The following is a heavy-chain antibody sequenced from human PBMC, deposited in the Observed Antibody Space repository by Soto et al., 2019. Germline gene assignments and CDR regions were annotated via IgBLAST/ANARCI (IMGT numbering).Heavy chain of an antibody. J-gene: IGHJ4*02. CDR3: ARDFGDTALDY. CDR2: IYYSRST. Sequence: SETLSLTCTVSGGSISSYYWSWIRQPPGKGLGWIGYIYYSRSTNYNPSPKSRVTISVDTSKNQFSLKLSSVTAADTAVYYCARDFGDTALDYWGQGTLVTVSS. D-gene: IGHD3-10*01. CDR1: GGSISSYY. V-gene: IGHV4-59*01.